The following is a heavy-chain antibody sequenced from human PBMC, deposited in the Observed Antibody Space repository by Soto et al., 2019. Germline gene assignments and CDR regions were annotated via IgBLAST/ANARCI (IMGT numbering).Heavy chain of an antibody. V-gene: IGHV3-30*03. CDR2: ISYDGSNK. J-gene: IGHJ4*02. CDR1: GFTFSHYG. CDR3: ARYSGKYQGPIDY. D-gene: IGHD1-26*01. Sequence: QVQLVESGGGVVQPGRSLRLSCAASGFTFSHYGIHWVRQAPGMGLEWLAVISYDGSNKHYADSMKGRFTVSRDNSKNTLYLQMNSLRAEDTAVYFCARYSGKYQGPIDYWGQGTLVTVSS.